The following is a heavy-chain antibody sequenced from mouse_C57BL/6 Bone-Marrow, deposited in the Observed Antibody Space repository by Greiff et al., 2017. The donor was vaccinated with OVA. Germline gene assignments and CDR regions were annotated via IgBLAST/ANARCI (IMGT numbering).Heavy chain of an antibody. Sequence: QVQLKESGAELARPGASVKLSCKASGYTFTSYGISWVKQRTGQGLEWIGEIYPRSGNTYYNEKFKGKATLTADKSSSTAYMELRSLTSEDSAVYFCARYFTTVVDWYFDVWGTGTTVTVSS. J-gene: IGHJ1*03. V-gene: IGHV1-81*01. CDR1: GYTFTSYG. D-gene: IGHD1-1*01. CDR2: IYPRSGNT. CDR3: ARYFTTVVDWYFDV.